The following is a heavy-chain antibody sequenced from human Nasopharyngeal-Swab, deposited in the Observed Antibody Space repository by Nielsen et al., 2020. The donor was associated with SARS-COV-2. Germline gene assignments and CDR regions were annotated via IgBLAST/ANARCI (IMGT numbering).Heavy chain of an antibody. Sequence: GESLKISCKGSGYNFNNYWIGWVRQMPGKGLECMAIIYPDDSNIRYRQSFQGQVTISADKSMSTAYLQWSSLKASDTAIYYCERGGGGNAFDIWGQGTMVTVSS. CDR3: ERGGGGNAFDI. D-gene: IGHD3-16*01. V-gene: IGHV5-51*01. CDR1: GYNFNNYW. CDR2: IYPDDSNI. J-gene: IGHJ3*02.